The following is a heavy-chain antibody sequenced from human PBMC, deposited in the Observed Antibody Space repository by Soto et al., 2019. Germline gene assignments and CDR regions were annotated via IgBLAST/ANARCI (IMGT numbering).Heavy chain of an antibody. D-gene: IGHD3-9*01. CDR1: GGSINSRGYY. CDR2: IYYSGSI. J-gene: IGHJ5*02. V-gene: IGHV4-31*03. Sequence: QVQLQESGPGLVRPSQTLSLTCTVSGGSINSRGYYWTWIRQHPGKGLEWIGNIYYSGSIHFPPYLKSRLTMLVDTSENQFSLNLTSVTAADTAVYYCERQSDSTGYFYGWFDPWGQGTLVTVSS. CDR3: ERQSDSTGYFYGWFDP.